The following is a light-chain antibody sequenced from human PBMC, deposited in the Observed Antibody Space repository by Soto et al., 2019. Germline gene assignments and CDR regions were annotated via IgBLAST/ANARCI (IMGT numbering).Light chain of an antibody. CDR2: NNN. CDR1: RSNIGNNA. CDR3: ATWDDSLNARGV. V-gene: IGLV1-44*01. J-gene: IGLJ3*02. Sequence: QCVLTQTPSGSGTPGQTVTISCSGSRSNIGNNAVSWYQQFPGTAPKLLIYNNNQRPSGVPDRFSGSKSGTSASLAISGLQSEDEADYYCATWDDSLNARGVFGGGTKLTVL.